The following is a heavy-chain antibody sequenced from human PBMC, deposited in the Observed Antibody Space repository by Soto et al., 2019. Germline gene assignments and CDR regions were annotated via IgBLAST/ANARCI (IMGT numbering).Heavy chain of an antibody. V-gene: IGHV3-30-3*01. D-gene: IGHD4-17*01. CDR3: AGDYGDYDFLDY. CDR1: GFTFSRYA. Sequence: QVQLVESGGGVVQPGRSLRLSCVASGFTFSRYAIHWVRQAPGKGLEWVAVISYDGSDKYYADSVKGRFTISRDNSKNTLYLQMNSLRPDDTAVYYCAGDYGDYDFLDYWGQGTLVTVSS. CDR2: ISYDGSDK. J-gene: IGHJ4*02.